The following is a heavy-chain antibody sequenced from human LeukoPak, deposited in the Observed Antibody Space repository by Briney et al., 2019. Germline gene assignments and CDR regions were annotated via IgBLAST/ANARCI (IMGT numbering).Heavy chain of an antibody. D-gene: IGHD6-19*01. J-gene: IGHJ4*02. V-gene: IGHV4-34*01. CDR1: GGSFSGYY. CDR3: ARERGAVAGNFDY. Sequence: SETLSLTCAVYGGSFSGYYWSWIRQPPGKGLEWIGSIYYSGSTYYNPSLKSRVTISVDTSKNQFSLKLSSVTAADTAVYYCARERGAVAGNFDYWGQGTLVTVSS. CDR2: IYYSGST.